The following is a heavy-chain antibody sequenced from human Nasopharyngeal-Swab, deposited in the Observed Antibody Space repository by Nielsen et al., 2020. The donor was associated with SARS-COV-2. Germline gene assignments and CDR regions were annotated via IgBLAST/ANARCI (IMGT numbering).Heavy chain of an antibody. CDR1: GFAFDDYS. CDR3: ARFTRTAAAKYYFDY. J-gene: IGHJ4*02. V-gene: IGHV3-9*01. D-gene: IGHD6-13*01. CDR2: IPWNSQII. Sequence: GGSLSFSCADSGFAFDDYSMHWVRQVPGKGLEWVSGIPWNSQIIAYADSVKGRFTISRDNAKNSLYLQMNSLRAEDTAVYYCARFTRTAAAKYYFDYWGQGTLVTVYS.